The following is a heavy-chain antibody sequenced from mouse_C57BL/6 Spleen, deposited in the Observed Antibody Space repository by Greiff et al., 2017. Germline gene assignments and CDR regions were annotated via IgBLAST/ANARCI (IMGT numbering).Heavy chain of an antibody. J-gene: IGHJ3*01. D-gene: IGHD1-1*01. CDR3: ARYGSSRAGCAY. CDR1: GFTFTDYY. CDR2: IRHKANGYTT. V-gene: IGHV7-3*01. Sequence: LVESGGGFVQPGGSLSLSCAASGFTFTDYYMSWVRQPPGKALEWLGFIRHKANGYTTEYSASVKGRFTISRDNSQSILYLQMNALGDEDSATYYCARYGSSRAGCAYWGQGTLVTVAA.